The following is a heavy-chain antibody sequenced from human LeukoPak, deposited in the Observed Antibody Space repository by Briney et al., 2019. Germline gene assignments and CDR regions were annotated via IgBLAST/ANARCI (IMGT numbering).Heavy chain of an antibody. V-gene: IGHV4-61*08. CDR1: GGSISSGGYY. CDR2: IYYSGST. J-gene: IGHJ4*02. Sequence: KSSQTLSLTCTVSGGSISSGGYYWSWIRQPPGKGLEWIGYIYYSGSTNYNPSLKSRVTISVDTSKNQFSLKLSSVTAADTAVYYCARNMIVDNTYYFDYWGQGTLVTVSS. D-gene: IGHD3-22*01. CDR3: ARNMIVDNTYYFDY.